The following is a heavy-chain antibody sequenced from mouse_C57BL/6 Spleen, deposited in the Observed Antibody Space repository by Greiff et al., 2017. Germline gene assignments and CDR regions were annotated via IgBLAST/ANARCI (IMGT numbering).Heavy chain of an antibody. D-gene: IGHD2-2*01. CDR2: FYPGSGSI. CDR3: ARHEEGRYGYGGNWYFDV. V-gene: IGHV1-62-2*01. J-gene: IGHJ1*03. CDR1: GYTFTEYT. Sequence: QVQLQQSGAELVKPGASVKLSCKASGYTFTEYTIHWVKQRSGQGLEWIGWFYPGSGSIKYNEKFKDKATLTADKSSSTVYMELSRLTSEDSAVYFCARHEEGRYGYGGNWYFDVWGTGTTVTVSS.